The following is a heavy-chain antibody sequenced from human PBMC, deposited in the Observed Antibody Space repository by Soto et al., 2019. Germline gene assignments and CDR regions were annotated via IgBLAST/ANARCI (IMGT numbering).Heavy chain of an antibody. V-gene: IGHV3-33*01. CDR2: IWYDGSNK. CDR3: ARGYGYGRGGSCYGGWFDP. J-gene: IGHJ5*02. D-gene: IGHD2-15*01. CDR1: GFTFSSYG. Sequence: VQLVESGGGVVQPGRSLRLSCAASGFTFSSYGMHWVRQAPGKGLEWVAVIWYDGSNKYYADSVKGRFTISRDNSKNTLYLQMNSLRAEGTAVYYCARGYGYGRGGSCYGGWFDPWGQGTLVTVSS.